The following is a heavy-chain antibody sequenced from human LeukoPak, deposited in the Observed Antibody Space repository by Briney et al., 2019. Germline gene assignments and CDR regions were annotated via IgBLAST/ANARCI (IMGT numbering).Heavy chain of an antibody. Sequence: GGSLRLSCAASGFTIRSKYMSWVRQAPGKGLECVSVFYSGGTTAYADSVKGRFTVSIDNSNNTLYLQMNSLRAEDTAVYYCARGSFGPASEWFDPWGQGTLVTVSS. J-gene: IGHJ5*02. V-gene: IGHV3-53*01. CDR1: GFTIRSKY. CDR2: FYSGGTT. CDR3: ARGSFGPASEWFDP. D-gene: IGHD3/OR15-3a*01.